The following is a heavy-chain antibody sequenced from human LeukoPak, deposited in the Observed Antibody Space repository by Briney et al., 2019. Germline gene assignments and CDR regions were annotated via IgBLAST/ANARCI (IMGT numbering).Heavy chain of an antibody. CDR2: ISAYNGNT. D-gene: IGHD4-23*01. CDR1: GYTFTSYG. J-gene: IGHJ4*02. CDR3: VRDDRTTVVTLGTLIDY. Sequence: EASVKVSCKASGYTFTSYGISWVRQAPGQGLEWMGWISAYNGNTNYAQKLQGRVTMTTDTSTSTAYMELRSLRSDDTAVYYCVRDDRTTVVTLGTLIDYWGQGTLVTVSS. V-gene: IGHV1-18*01.